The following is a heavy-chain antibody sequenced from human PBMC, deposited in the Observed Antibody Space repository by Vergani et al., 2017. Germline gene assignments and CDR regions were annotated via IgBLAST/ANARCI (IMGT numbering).Heavy chain of an antibody. CDR1: GGSFSGYY. V-gene: IGHV4-34*01. CDR3: ARRSNDFWSGNAFDI. Sequence: QVQLQQWGAGLLKPSETLSLTCAVYGGSFSGYYWSWIRQPPGKGLEWIGEINHSGSTNYNPSLKSRVTISVDTSKNQFSLKLSSVTAADTAVYYCARRSNDFWSGNAFDIWGQGTMVTVSS. CDR2: INHSGST. J-gene: IGHJ3*02. D-gene: IGHD3-3*01.